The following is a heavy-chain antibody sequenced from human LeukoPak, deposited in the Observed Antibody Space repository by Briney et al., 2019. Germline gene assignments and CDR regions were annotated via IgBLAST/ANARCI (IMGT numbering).Heavy chain of an antibody. CDR1: GGSISSYY. CDR2: IYTSGST. D-gene: IGHD1-1*01. Sequence: SETLSLTCNVSGGSISSYYWSWIRQPAGKGLEWIGRIYTSGSTNYNPSLKSRVTMSVDTSKNQFSLKLSSVTAADTAVYYCARDQANFYPTVGWFDPWGQGTLVTVSS. J-gene: IGHJ5*02. V-gene: IGHV4-4*07. CDR3: ARDQANFYPTVGWFDP.